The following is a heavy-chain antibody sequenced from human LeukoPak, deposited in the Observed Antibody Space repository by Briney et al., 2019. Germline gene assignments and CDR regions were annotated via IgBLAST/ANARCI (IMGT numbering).Heavy chain of an antibody. V-gene: IGHV3-30*04. CDR2: ISYDGSNK. CDR3: ASTDGKKVFLWFGGLYY. Sequence: GRSLRLSCAASGFTFSSYAMHWVRQAPGKGLEWVAVISYDGSNKYHADSVKGRFTISRDNSKNTLYLQMNSLKAEDTAWYYFASTDGKKVFLWFGGLYYWGQGTLVTVPS. J-gene: IGHJ4*02. D-gene: IGHD3-10*01. CDR1: GFTFSSYA.